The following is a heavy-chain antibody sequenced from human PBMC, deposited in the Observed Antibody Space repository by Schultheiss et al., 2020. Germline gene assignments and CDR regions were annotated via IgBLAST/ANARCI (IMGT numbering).Heavy chain of an antibody. V-gene: IGHV3-11*04. CDR3: ARDGIVVVPAAQYYYYGMDV. D-gene: IGHD2-2*01. CDR2: ISSSGSTI. CDR1: GFTFSDYY. Sequence: GESLKISCAASGFTFSDYYMSWIRQAPGKGLEWVSYISSSGSTIYYADSVKGRFTISRDNAKNSLYLQMNSLRAEDTAVYYCARDGIVVVPAAQYYYYGMDVWGQGTTVTVSS. J-gene: IGHJ6*02.